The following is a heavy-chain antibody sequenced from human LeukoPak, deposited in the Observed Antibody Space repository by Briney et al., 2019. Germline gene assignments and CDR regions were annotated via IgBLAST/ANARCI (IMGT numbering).Heavy chain of an antibody. CDR3: ARVGSGWHLDY. D-gene: IGHD6-19*01. J-gene: IGHJ4*02. Sequence: SETLSLTCTVSGGSISSYYWSWIRQPPGKGLEWIGYIYYSGSTNYNPSLKRRVTMSVDTSKNQFSLKLSSVTAADTAVYYCARVGSGWHLDYWGQGTLVTVSS. CDR2: IYYSGST. CDR1: GGSISSYY. V-gene: IGHV4-59*12.